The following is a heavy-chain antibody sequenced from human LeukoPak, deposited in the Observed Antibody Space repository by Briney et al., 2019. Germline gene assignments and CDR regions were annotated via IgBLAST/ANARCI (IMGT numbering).Heavy chain of an antibody. Sequence: SETLSLTCAVFGGSFSGYYWSWIRQPLGKGLEWIAEINNSGGTNYNPSLKSRVTISVDTSNNQFSLKLTSVTAADTAVYYCAGSRVWANSSWHYWFDPWGQGTLVTVSS. CDR1: GGSFSGYY. CDR3: AGSRVWANSSWHYWFDP. D-gene: IGHD3-22*01. V-gene: IGHV4-34*01. CDR2: INNSGGT. J-gene: IGHJ5*02.